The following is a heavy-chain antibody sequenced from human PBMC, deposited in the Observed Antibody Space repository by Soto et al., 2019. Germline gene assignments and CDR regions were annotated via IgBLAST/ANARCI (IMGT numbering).Heavy chain of an antibody. V-gene: IGHV3-23*01. Sequence: EVQLLESGGGLVQPGASLRLSCAASGFTFTTFDMSWARQAPGKGLEWVSVVRGRDGSTSYADSLKGRFTISKDSSTNTLYLQMNSLRAEDTALYYCAKGAWIDYWGQGTLVTVSS. CDR2: VRGRDGST. D-gene: IGHD5-12*01. CDR1: GFTFTTFD. J-gene: IGHJ4*02. CDR3: AKGAWIDY.